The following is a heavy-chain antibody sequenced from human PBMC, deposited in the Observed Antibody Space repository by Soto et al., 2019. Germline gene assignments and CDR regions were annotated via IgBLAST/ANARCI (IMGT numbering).Heavy chain of an antibody. D-gene: IGHD6-19*01. CDR3: ARCLAAVAGASYYGMDV. J-gene: IGHJ6*02. CDR1: GYTFTSYG. V-gene: IGHV1-18*01. Sequence: QVQLVQSGAEVKKPGASVKVSCKASGYTFTSYGISWVRQAPGQGLEWMGWISAYNGNTNYAQKLQGRVTMTTDTSTSTAYMELRSLRSDATAVYYCARCLAAVAGASYYGMDVWGQGTTVTVSS. CDR2: ISAYNGNT.